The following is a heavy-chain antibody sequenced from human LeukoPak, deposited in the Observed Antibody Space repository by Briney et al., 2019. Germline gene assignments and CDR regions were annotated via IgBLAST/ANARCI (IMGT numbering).Heavy chain of an antibody. D-gene: IGHD2-15*01. CDR2: IIPILGIA. J-gene: IGHJ4*02. Sequence: SVKVSCKASGGTFSSYAISWVRQAPGQGLEWMGRIIPILGIANYAQKFQGRVTITADKSTSTAYMELSSLRSEDTAVYYCARAARVVVVAATPGQFDYWGQGTLVTVSS. V-gene: IGHV1-69*04. CDR3: ARAARVVVVAATPGQFDY. CDR1: GGTFSSYA.